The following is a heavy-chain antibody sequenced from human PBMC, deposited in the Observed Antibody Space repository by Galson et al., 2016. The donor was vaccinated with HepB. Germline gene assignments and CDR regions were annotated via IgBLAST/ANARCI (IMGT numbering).Heavy chain of an antibody. CDR3: ARDAAQRNHDLDY. Sequence: SLRLSCAVSDFIFSSFSMTWVRQVPGKGLEWVAFINRTSDYIYYADSVKGRFTISRENAKDSLYLQMDSLRVDDTAVYYCARDAAQRNHDLDYWGKGTLVTVSS. CDR2: INRTSDYI. CDR1: DFIFSSFS. V-gene: IGHV3-21*01. J-gene: IGHJ4*02. D-gene: IGHD1-1*01.